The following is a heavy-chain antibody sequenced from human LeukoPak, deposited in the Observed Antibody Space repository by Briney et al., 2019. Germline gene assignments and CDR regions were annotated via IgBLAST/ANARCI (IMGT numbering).Heavy chain of an antibody. CDR3: ARWYSSGWAFDY. J-gene: IGHJ4*02. D-gene: IGHD6-19*01. V-gene: IGHV4-59*08. CDR1: GGTISSYY. Sequence: SDTLSLTCTVSGGTISSYYWNWIRQPPGKGLEWIGYVHYSGSTKYNPSLKSRVTISVDTSKNQFSLKLSSVIAADTAVYYCARWYSSGWAFDYWGQGTLVTVSS. CDR2: VHYSGST.